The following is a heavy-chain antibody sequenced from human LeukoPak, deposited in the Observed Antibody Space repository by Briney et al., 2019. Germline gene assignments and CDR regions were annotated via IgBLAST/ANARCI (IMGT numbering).Heavy chain of an antibody. CDR3: ARHRAAAGTSWFDP. V-gene: IGHV4-59*08. CDR1: GGSISSYY. D-gene: IGHD6-13*01. Sequence: SETLSLTCTVSGGSISSYYWSWIRQPPGKGLEWIGYIYYSGSTNYNPSLKSRVTISVDTSKNQFSLKLSSVTAADTAVYYCARHRAAAGTSWFDPWGQGTLVTVSS. CDR2: IYYSGST. J-gene: IGHJ5*02.